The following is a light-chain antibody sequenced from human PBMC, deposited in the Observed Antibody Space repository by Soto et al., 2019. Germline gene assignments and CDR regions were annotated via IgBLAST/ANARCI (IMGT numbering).Light chain of an antibody. Sequence: EIVLTQSPATLSLSPGERATLSCRASQSVSRYSAWYQQKPGQAPRLLIYDASNRATGIPARFSGSGSGKDFTLTISSLEPEDFEVYYCQQRSNWPSTFGQGTKVEIK. V-gene: IGKV3-11*01. CDR1: QSVSRY. CDR3: QQRSNWPST. J-gene: IGKJ1*01. CDR2: DAS.